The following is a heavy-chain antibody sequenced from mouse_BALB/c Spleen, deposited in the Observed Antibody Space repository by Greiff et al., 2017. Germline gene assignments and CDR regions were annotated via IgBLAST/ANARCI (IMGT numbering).Heavy chain of an antibody. J-gene: IGHJ4*01. CDR3: GSGDYDVDYAMDY. Sequence: VQLQQSGPELVKPGASVKISCKASGYSFTGYFMNWVKQSHGKSLEWIGRINPYNGDTFYNQKFKGKATLTVDKSSSTAHMELLSLTSEDSAVYYCGSGDYDVDYAMDYWGQGTSVTVSS. CDR1: GYSFTGYF. V-gene: IGHV1-37*01. CDR2: INPYNGDT. D-gene: IGHD2-4*01.